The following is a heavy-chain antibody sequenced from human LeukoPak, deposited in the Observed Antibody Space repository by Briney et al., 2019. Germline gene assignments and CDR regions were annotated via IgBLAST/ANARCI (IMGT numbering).Heavy chain of an antibody. Sequence: SETLSLTCTVSGGSISTRNYYWGWIRQPPGKGLEWIVSIRYSGSTYYNPSLRSRVTISVDTTKNQLSLKLASVTAADTAVYYCARQDCSAACDHFDYWGQGTLVTVSS. V-gene: IGHV4-39*01. J-gene: IGHJ4*02. CDR1: GGSISTRNYY. CDR2: IRYSGST. D-gene: IGHD2-15*01. CDR3: ARQDCSAACDHFDY.